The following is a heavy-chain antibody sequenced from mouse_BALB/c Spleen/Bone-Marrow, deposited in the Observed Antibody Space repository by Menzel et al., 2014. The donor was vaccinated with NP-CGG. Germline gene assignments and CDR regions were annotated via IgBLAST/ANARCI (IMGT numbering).Heavy chain of an antibody. J-gene: IGHJ2*01. CDR1: GYTFTSYW. CDR2: INPSNGRT. Sequence: SGAELVKPGASVKLSCKASGYTFTSYWMHWVKQRPGQGLEWIGEINPSNGRTNYNEKFKSKATLTGDKSSSTAYMQLSSLTAEDSAVYYCARCYYGNYFDYWGQGTTLTVSS. V-gene: IGHV1S81*02. CDR3: ARCYYGNYFDY. D-gene: IGHD2-1*01.